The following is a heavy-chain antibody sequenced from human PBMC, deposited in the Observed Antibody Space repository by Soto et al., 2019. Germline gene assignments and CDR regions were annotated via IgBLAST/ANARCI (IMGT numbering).Heavy chain of an antibody. CDR3: ARGLYSKSFRFSGMDV. CDR2: ISAYNGNT. CDR1: GYTFTSYG. D-gene: IGHD4-4*01. Sequence: AAVKVSCKASGYTFTSYGISWVRQAPGQGLEWMGWISAYNGNTNYAQKLQGRVTMTTDTSTSTAYMELRSLRSDDTAVYYCARGLYSKSFRFSGMDVWGQGTTVTVSS. V-gene: IGHV1-18*01. J-gene: IGHJ6*02.